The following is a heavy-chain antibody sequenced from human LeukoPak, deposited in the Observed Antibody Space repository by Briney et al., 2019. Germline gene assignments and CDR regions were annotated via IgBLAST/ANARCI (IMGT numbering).Heavy chain of an antibody. Sequence: GGSLRLSCAASGFTFSSYGMHWVRQAPGKGLGWVAIISNDGSNKYYGDSVKGRFTISRDNSKNTLYLQMNSLRAEDTALYYCAKRIVGALDVWGQGTTVTVSS. D-gene: IGHD1-26*01. J-gene: IGHJ6*02. CDR3: AKRIVGALDV. CDR2: ISNDGSNK. CDR1: GFTFSSYG. V-gene: IGHV3-30*18.